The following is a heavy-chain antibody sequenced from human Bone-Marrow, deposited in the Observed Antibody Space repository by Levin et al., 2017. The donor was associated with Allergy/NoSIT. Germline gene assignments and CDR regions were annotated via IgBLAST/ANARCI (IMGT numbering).Heavy chain of an antibody. Sequence: ASVKVSCKGSGYTFTSYGIQWVRQAPGQGLERMGWISARNGNTNYVQKFQGRFIMTTDTSTSTAYMELKSLRTDDTAIYYCALGRVWFGELNFWGQGTLITVSS. V-gene: IGHV1-18*01. D-gene: IGHD3-10*01. CDR2: ISARNGNT. CDR1: GYTFTSYG. CDR3: ALGRVWFGELNF. J-gene: IGHJ4*02.